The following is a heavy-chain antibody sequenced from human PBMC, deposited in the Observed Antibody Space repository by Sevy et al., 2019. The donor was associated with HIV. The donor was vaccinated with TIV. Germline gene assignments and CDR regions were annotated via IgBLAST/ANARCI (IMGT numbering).Heavy chain of an antibody. V-gene: IGHV3-7*01. CDR1: GFTFSSYW. CDR3: ASAGIVVVVAARKEHYGMDV. Sequence: GGSLRLSCAASGFTFSSYWMSWVRQAPGKGLEWVANIKQDGSEKYYVDSVKGRVTISRDNAKNSLYLQMNSLRAEDTAVYYCASAGIVVVVAARKEHYGMDVWGQGTTVTVSS. J-gene: IGHJ6*02. CDR2: IKQDGSEK. D-gene: IGHD2-15*01.